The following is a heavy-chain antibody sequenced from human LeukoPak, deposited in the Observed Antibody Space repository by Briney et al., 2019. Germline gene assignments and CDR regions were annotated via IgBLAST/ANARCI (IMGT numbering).Heavy chain of an antibody. V-gene: IGHV3-48*03. J-gene: IGHJ4*02. CDR3: ARDADVGIYLDY. D-gene: IGHD1-14*01. CDR2: IDSSAETS. Sequence: PRGSLRLSCTASGFTFSIYEMTCVRQVPGKGLEWVSYIDSSAETSYYMDSVKGRFTISRDNAKNSLYLHMNSLRAEDTAIYYCARDADVGIYLDYWGQGTQVTVSS. CDR1: GFTFSIYE.